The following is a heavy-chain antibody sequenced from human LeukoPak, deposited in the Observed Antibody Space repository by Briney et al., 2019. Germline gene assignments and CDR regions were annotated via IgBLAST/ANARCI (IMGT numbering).Heavy chain of an antibody. CDR1: GDSVSSNSAA. V-gene: IGHV6-1*01. CDR3: ARDFRRYDSSGLLGY. D-gene: IGHD3-22*01. Sequence: SQTLSLTCAISGDSVSSNSAAWNWIRQSPSRGLEWLGRTYYRSKWYNDYAVSVKSRITINPDTSKNQFSLKLSSVTAADTAVYYCARDFRRYDSSGLLGYWGQGTLVTVSS. J-gene: IGHJ4*02. CDR2: TYYRSKWYN.